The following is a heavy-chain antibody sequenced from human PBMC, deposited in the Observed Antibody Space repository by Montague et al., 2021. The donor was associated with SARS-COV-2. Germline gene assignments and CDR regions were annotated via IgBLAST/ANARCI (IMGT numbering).Heavy chain of an antibody. Sequence: VKPTQTLTLTCTFSGFSLSTSGMRASWIRQPPGKALTWLARIDWDDDKFYSTSLKTRLTISKDTSKNQVVLTMTNMDPVDTATYYCARSYYDILTANYTTCDYWGQGNLVTVSS. CDR1: GFSLSTSGMR. D-gene: IGHD3-9*01. J-gene: IGHJ4*02. V-gene: IGHV2-70*04. CDR2: IDWDDDK. CDR3: ARSYYDILTANYTTCDY.